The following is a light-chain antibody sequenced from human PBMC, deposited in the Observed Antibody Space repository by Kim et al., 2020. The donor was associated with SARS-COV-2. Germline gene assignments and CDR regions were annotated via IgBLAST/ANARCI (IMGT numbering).Light chain of an antibody. CDR1: SSDIGGYDY. Sequence: GQSINISSPGTSSDIGGYDYASWYQQRPGKAPKLMIYDVSNRPSGVSARFSGSKSGNTASLTISGLQADDEADYYCSSYTSSSTLVFGGGTQLTVL. V-gene: IGLV2-14*03. J-gene: IGLJ2*01. CDR2: DVS. CDR3: SSYTSSSTLV.